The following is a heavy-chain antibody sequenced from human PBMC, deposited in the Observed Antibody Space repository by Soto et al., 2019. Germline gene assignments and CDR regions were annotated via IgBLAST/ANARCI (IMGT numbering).Heavy chain of an antibody. CDR1: GFTFIGYG. D-gene: IGHD7-27*01. CDR2: ISYDGSNK. CDR3: AKLFLGTVYFDY. J-gene: IGHJ4*02. V-gene: IGHV3-30*18. Sequence: GGSLRLSCASSGFTFIGYGMHWVRQAPGKGLEWVAVISYDGSNKYYADSVKGRFTISRDNSKNTLYLQMNSLRAEDTAVYYCAKLFLGTVYFDYWGQGTLVTVSS.